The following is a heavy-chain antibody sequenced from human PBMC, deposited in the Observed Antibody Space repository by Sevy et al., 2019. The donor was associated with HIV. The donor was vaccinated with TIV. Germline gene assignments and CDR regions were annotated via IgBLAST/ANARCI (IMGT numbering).Heavy chain of an antibody. CDR1: GFTFSSYS. CDR2: ISSSSSYI. Sequence: GGSLRLSCAASGFTFSSYSMNWVRQAPGKGLEWVSSISSSSSYIYYADSVKGRFTISRDNAKNSLYLQMNSLRAEDTAVYYCARPCGYSRGWVIDYWGQGTLVTVSS. D-gene: IGHD6-19*01. CDR3: ARPCGYSRGWVIDY. J-gene: IGHJ4*02. V-gene: IGHV3-21*01.